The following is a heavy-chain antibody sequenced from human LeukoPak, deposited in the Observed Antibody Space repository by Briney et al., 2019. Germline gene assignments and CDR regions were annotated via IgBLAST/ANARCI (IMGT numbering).Heavy chain of an antibody. V-gene: IGHV3-13*04. CDR3: ARGVYIGFDV. CDR2: IGKSGDT. Sequence: GGSLRLSCAASGLGFSAFDFHWVRQATGKGLEWVSGIGKSGDTYYLASVKGRFTISRDNARNSLYLQMNSLTSGDTAVYFCARGVYIGFDVWGQGTVVTVSS. J-gene: IGHJ3*01. CDR1: GLGFSAFD. D-gene: IGHD5-12*01.